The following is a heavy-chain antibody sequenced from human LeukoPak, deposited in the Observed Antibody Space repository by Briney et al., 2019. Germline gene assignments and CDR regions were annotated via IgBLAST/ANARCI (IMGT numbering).Heavy chain of an antibody. Sequence: PGGSLRLSCAASGFTFSSYSMNWVRQAPGKGLEWVSSISSSRTYIYYADSVKGRFTISRDNAKNSLYLQMNSLRAEDTAVYYCARDFWLGDRTRGSSELLLWGQGTLLTVSS. V-gene: IGHV3-21*01. CDR1: GFTFSSYS. CDR2: ISSSRTYI. CDR3: ARDFWLGDRTRGSSELLL. J-gene: IGHJ4*02. D-gene: IGHD3-16*01.